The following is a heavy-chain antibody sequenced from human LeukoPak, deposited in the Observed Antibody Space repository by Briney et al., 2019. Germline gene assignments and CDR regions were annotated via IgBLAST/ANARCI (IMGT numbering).Heavy chain of an antibody. CDR3: ARGAQGGMDV. CDR1: GYTFTRYY. J-gene: IGHJ6*02. CDR2: INPSGGGT. Sequence: ASVTVSCTASGYTFTRYYMHWVRQAPGQGLAWMGIINPSGGGTSYAQKFQGRVTMTRDTSTSTVYMELSSLRSEDTAVYYCARGAQGGMDVWGQGTTVTVSS. V-gene: IGHV1-46*01.